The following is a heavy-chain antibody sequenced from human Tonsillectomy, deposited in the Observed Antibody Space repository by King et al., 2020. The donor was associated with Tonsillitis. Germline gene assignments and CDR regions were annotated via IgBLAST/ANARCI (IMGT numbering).Heavy chain of an antibody. V-gene: IGHV3-74*01. Sequence: VQLVESGGGLVQPGGSLRLSCAASGFTFSTYWMHWVRQVPGKGLVWVSRINTDGSTTSYADSVKGRFTISRDNAKNTLYLQMNSLRAEDTAVYYFARDGRYNRGWSSTADYWGQGTLVTVSS. CDR1: GFTFSTYW. D-gene: IGHD6-19*01. J-gene: IGHJ4*02. CDR3: ARDGRYNRGWSSTADY. CDR2: INTDGSTT.